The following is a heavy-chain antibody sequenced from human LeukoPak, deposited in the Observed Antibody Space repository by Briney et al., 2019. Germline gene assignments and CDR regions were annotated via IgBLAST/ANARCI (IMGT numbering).Heavy chain of an antibody. J-gene: IGHJ3*02. CDR2: ISAYNGNT. V-gene: IGHV1-18*01. CDR3: ATAPYCSSTSCYAFDI. Sequence: ASVKVSCKASGYTFTSYGISWVRQAPGQGLEWMGWISAYNGNTNYAQKLQGRVTMTTDTSTSTAYMELRSLRSDDTAVYYCATAPYCSSTSCYAFDIWGQGTMVTVSS. D-gene: IGHD2-2*01. CDR1: GYTFTSYG.